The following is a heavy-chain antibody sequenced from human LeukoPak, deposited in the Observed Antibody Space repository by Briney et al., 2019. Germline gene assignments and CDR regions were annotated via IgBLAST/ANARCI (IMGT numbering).Heavy chain of an antibody. CDR3: AMGPNYYDSSGYYYVFDY. Sequence: SVKVSCKASGGTFSSYAISWVRQAPGQGLEWMGGIIPIFGTANYAQKFQGRVTITADESTSTAYMELSSLRSEDTAVYYCAMGPNYYDSSGYYYVFDYWGQGTLVTVSS. D-gene: IGHD3-22*01. CDR2: IIPIFGTA. J-gene: IGHJ4*02. CDR1: GGTFSSYA. V-gene: IGHV1-69*13.